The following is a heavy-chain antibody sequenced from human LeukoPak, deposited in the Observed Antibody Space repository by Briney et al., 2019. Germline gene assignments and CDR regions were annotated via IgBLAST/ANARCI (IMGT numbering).Heavy chain of an antibody. CDR2: ISGSGGST. V-gene: IGHV3-23*01. J-gene: IGHJ4*02. D-gene: IGHD3-3*01. Sequence: GGSLRLSCAASGFSFSTYAISWVRQAPGQGLERVSAISGSGGSTFYADSVKGRFTISRDNSTNTLYLQMNSLRAEDTAVYYCAKGGDYDFWLLSYWGQGTLVTVSS. CDR1: GFSFSTYA. CDR3: AKGGDYDFWLLSY.